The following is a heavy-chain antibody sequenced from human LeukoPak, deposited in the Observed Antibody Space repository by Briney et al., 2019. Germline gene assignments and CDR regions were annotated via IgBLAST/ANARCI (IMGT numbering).Heavy chain of an antibody. V-gene: IGHV3-21*01. Sequence: PGGSLRLSCAASGFTFSSYSMNWVRQAPGKGLEWVSSISSSSSYIYYADSVKGRFTISRDNAKNTLYLQMNSLRAEDTAVYYCARDFSPLLGQLLSNWGQGTLVTVSS. CDR1: GFTFSSYS. CDR3: ARDFSPLLGQLLSN. J-gene: IGHJ4*02. CDR2: ISSSSSYI. D-gene: IGHD2-2*01.